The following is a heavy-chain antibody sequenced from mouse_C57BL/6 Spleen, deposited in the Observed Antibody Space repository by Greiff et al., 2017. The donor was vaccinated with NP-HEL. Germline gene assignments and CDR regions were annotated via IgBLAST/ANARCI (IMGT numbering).Heavy chain of an antibody. Sequence: VQLQQSGPELVKPGASVKISCKASGYAFSSSWMNWVKQRPGKGLEWIGRIYPGDGDTNYNGKFKGKATLTADKSSSTAYMQLSSLTSEDSAVYCCARSHDYEGFAYWGQGTLVTVSA. V-gene: IGHV1-82*01. CDR1: GYAFSSSW. CDR3: ARSHDYEGFAY. CDR2: IYPGDGDT. J-gene: IGHJ3*01. D-gene: IGHD2-4*01.